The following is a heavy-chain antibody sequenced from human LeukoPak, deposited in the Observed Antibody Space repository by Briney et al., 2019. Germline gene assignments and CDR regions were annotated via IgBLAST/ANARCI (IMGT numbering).Heavy chain of an antibody. CDR2: ISAYNGNT. V-gene: IGHV1-18*01. J-gene: IGHJ2*01. CDR1: GYTFTSYG. Sequence: ASVKVSCKASGYTFTSYGISWVRQAPGQGLEWMGWISAYNGNTNCAQKLQGRVTMTTDTSTSTAYMELRSLRSDDTAVYYCARRLGLSYSGSYRGRYWYFDLWGRGTLVTVSS. D-gene: IGHD1-26*01. CDR3: ARRLGLSYSGSYRGRYWYFDL.